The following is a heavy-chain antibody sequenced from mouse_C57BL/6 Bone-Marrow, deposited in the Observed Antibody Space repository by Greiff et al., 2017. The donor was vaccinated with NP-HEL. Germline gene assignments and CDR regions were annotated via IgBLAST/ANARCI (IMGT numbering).Heavy chain of an antibody. CDR2: IYPRSGNT. CDR3: ASPGIYYDYDVGFDY. CDR1: GYTFTSYG. D-gene: IGHD2-4*01. Sequence: VQLQQSGAELARPGASVKLSCKASGYTFTSYGISWVKQRTGQGLEWIGEIYPRSGNTYYNEKFKGRATLTADKSSSTAYMELLSLTSEDSAVYFCASPGIYYDYDVGFDYWGQGTTLTVSS. J-gene: IGHJ2*01. V-gene: IGHV1-81*01.